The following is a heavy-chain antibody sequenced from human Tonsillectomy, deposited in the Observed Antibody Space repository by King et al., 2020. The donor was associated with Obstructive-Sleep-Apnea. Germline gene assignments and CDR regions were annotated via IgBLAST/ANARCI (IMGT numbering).Heavy chain of an antibody. CDR2: IYYSGST. J-gene: IGHJ4*02. V-gene: IGHV4-30-4*01. D-gene: IGHD3-22*01. Sequence: QLQESGLGLVKPSQTLSLTCTVSGGSISSGDYYWRWIRQPPGQGLEWIGYIYYSGSTYYNPSLKSRVTISVDTSKNQFSLKLSSVTAADTAVYYCARGGSDYYDSSGYSHFDYWGQGTLVTVSS. CDR3: ARGGSDYYDSSGYSHFDY. CDR1: GGSISSGDYY.